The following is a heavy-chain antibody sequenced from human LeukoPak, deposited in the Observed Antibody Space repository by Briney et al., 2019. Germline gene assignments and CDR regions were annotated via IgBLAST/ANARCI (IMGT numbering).Heavy chain of an antibody. CDR1: GGSFSGYY. D-gene: IGHD3-22*01. Sequence: PSETLSLTCAVYGGSFSGYYWSWIRQPPGKGLEWIGEINHSGSTNYNPSLKSRVTISVDTSKNQFSLKLSSVTAADTAVYYCARDRGYYDSSGPQGGFDYWGQGTLVTVSS. J-gene: IGHJ4*02. CDR2: INHSGST. CDR3: ARDRGYYDSSGPQGGFDY. V-gene: IGHV4-34*01.